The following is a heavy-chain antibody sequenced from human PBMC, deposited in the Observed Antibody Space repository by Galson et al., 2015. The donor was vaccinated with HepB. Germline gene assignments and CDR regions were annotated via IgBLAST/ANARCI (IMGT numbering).Heavy chain of an antibody. D-gene: IGHD1-26*01. CDR1: GFTFSDYA. V-gene: IGHV3-30*09. CDR2: IWSGGARQ. J-gene: IGHJ4*02. CDR3: ARDIGKFCVTD. Sequence: SLRLSCAASGFTFSDYAMHWVRQAPGKGLEWVALIWSGGARQFYAESVKGRFAISRDDSKNTLYLQMNSLSAEDTAVYYCARDIGKFCVTDWGQGTLVTVSS.